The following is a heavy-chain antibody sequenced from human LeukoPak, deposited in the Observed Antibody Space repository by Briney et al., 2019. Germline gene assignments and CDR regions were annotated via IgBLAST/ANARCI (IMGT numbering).Heavy chain of an antibody. CDR2: INPSGGST. CDR3: ARSTAAAQRRDAFDI. V-gene: IGHV1-46*01. J-gene: IGHJ3*02. CDR1: GYTFTSYY. D-gene: IGHD2-21*02. Sequence: ASVKVSCKASGYTFTSYYMHWVRQAPGQGLEWMGIINPSGGSTSYAQKFQGRVTMTRDTSTSTVYMELSSLRSEDTAVYYCARSTAAAQRRDAFDIWGQGTMVTVSS.